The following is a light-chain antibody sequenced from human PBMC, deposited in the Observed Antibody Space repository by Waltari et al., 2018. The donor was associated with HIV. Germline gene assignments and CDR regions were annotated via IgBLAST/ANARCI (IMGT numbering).Light chain of an antibody. CDR2: DVS. Sequence: QSALTQPASVSGSPGQSITISCTGPSSDVGGYNYVSWYQQPPGKAPKLLMYDVSNRPAVVSNRFSGSKSGNTASLTISGLQAEDEADYYCSSYTRSSTHVVFGGGTKLTVL. CDR1: SSDVGGYNY. CDR3: SSYTRSSTHVV. J-gene: IGLJ2*01. V-gene: IGLV2-14*01.